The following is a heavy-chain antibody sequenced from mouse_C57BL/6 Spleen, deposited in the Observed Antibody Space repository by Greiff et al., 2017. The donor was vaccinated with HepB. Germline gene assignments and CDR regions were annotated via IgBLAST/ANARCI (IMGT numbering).Heavy chain of an antibody. CDR3: ARGGYGNLDY. V-gene: IGHV5-4*01. Sequence: EVQLQESGGGLVKPGGSLKLSCAASGFTFSSYAMSWVRQTPEKRLEWVATISDGGSYTYYPDNVKGRFTISRDNAKNNLYLQMSHLKSEDTAMYYCARGGYGNLDYWGQGTTLTVSS. CDR1: GFTFSSYA. CDR2: ISDGGSYT. J-gene: IGHJ2*01. D-gene: IGHD2-1*01.